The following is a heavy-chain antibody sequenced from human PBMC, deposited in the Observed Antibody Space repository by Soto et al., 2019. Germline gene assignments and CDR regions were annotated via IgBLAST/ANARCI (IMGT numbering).Heavy chain of an antibody. Sequence: PWGSLRLSCAASGFTFSDYYMSWIRQAPGKGLEWVSYISSSGSTIYYADSVKGRFTISRDNAKNSLYLQMNSLRAEDTAVHYCARDKNLVGATYFDYWGQGTLVTVSS. CDR3: ARDKNLVGATYFDY. V-gene: IGHV3-11*01. D-gene: IGHD1-26*01. CDR2: ISSSGSTI. J-gene: IGHJ4*02. CDR1: GFTFSDYY.